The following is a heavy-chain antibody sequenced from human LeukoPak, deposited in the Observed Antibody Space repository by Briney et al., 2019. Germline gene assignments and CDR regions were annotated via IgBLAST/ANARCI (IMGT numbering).Heavy chain of an antibody. CDR3: ALNPDIVVVPAAMRPHYYGMDV. Sequence: SETLSLTCTVSGGSISSSSYYWGWIRQPPGKGLEWIGSTYYSGSTYYNPSLKSRVTISVDTSKNQFSLKLSSVTAADTAVYYCALNPDIVVVPAAMRPHYYGMDVWGQGTTVTVSS. D-gene: IGHD2-2*01. J-gene: IGHJ6*02. CDR1: GGSISSSSYY. CDR2: TYYSGST. V-gene: IGHV4-39*01.